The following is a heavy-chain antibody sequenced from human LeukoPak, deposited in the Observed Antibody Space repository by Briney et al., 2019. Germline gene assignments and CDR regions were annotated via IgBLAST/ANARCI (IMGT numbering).Heavy chain of an antibody. CDR3: ARRRLGELTTANWYDP. CDR2: ICYSGNT. V-gene: IGHV4-39*01. J-gene: IGHJ5*02. D-gene: IGHD2-21*01. Sequence: SETLSLTCTVSGGSISSRSYCWGWIRQPPGKGLEWIGSICYSGNTYYNPSLQSRADVSVDTSKSQFSLKLTSVTAADTAVYYCARRRLGELTTANWYDPWGQGTLVTVSS. CDR1: GGSISSRSYC.